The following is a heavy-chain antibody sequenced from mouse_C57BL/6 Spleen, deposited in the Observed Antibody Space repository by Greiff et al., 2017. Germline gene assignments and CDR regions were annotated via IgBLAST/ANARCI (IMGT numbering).Heavy chain of an antibody. CDR3: ARDFITTVVAHWYFDV. D-gene: IGHD1-1*01. V-gene: IGHV5-4*01. CDR1: GFPFSSYA. J-gene: IGHJ1*03. Sequence: DVKLVEPGGGLVKPGGSLKLSCAASGFPFSSYAMSWVRQTPEKRLEWVATISDGGSYTNYPDNVKGRFTISRDNAKNNLYLHMSHLKSEDTAMYYCARDFITTVVAHWYFDVWGTGTTVTVSS. CDR2: ISDGGSYT.